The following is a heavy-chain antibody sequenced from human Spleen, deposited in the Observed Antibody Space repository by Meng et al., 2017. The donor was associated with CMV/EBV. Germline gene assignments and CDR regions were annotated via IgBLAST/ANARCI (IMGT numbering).Heavy chain of an antibody. D-gene: IGHD4-17*01. CDR2: IKQDGSEK. V-gene: IGHV3-7*01. J-gene: IGHJ4*02. CDR3: TRRSRYGDF. Sequence: GESLKISCAASGFTFSSYWMSWVRQAPGKGLEWVANIKQDGSEKYYVDSVKGRLTISRDNAKNSLCLQMNSLRAEDTAIYYCTRRSRYGDFWGQGTLVTVSS. CDR1: GFTFSSYW.